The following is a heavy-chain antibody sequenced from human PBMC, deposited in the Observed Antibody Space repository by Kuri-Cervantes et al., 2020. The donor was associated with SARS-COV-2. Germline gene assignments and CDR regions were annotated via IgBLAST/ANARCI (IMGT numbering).Heavy chain of an antibody. D-gene: IGHD3-16*01. J-gene: IGHJ5*02. CDR3: ARDRGIMINSRNWFDP. CDR1: GFTFSSYG. Sequence: GESLKISCAASGFTFSSYGMHWVRQAPGKGLEWVSSISSSSSYIYYADSVKGRFTIPRDNSKNTLYLQMNSLRAEDTAVYYCARDRGIMINSRNWFDPWGQGTLVTVSS. CDR2: ISSSSSYI. V-gene: IGHV3-21*01.